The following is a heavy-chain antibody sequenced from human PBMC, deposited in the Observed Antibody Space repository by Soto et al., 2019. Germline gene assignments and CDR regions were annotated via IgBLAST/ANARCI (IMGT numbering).Heavy chain of an antibody. CDR1: GFTVRNSY. V-gene: IGHV3-53*01. D-gene: IGHD4-17*01. J-gene: IGHJ4*02. CDR3: ARSSDYGGNLIFDH. Sequence: GGSLRLSSAASGFTVRNSYMSWVRQAPGKGLEWVSLIYSGGGTYNADSVKGRFTISRDNSKNTLFLEMNSLRVEDTAVYYCARSSDYGGNLIFDHWGPGTLVTVSS. CDR2: IYSGGGT.